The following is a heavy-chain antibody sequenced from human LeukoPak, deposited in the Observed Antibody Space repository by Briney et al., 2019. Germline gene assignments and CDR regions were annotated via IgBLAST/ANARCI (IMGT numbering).Heavy chain of an antibody. CDR2: IYYSGST. Sequence: PSETLSLTCTVSGGSISSYYWSWIRQPAGKGLEWIGYIYYSGSTYYNPSLKSRVTISVDTSKNQFSLKLSSVTAADTAVYYCARDAPLRVYGDYSAGLDVWGQGTTVTVSS. J-gene: IGHJ6*02. CDR3: ARDAPLRVYGDYSAGLDV. V-gene: IGHV4-59*06. CDR1: GGSISSYY. D-gene: IGHD4-17*01.